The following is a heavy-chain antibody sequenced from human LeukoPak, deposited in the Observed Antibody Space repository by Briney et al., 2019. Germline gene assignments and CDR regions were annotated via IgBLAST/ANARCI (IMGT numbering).Heavy chain of an antibody. D-gene: IGHD3-22*01. CDR2: IYTSGST. Sequence: SETLSLTCTVSGGSISSYYWSWIRQPARKGLEWIGRIYTSGSTNYNPSLKSRVTMSVDTSKNQFSLKLSSVTAADTAVYYCASSRAYYYDSSGYYYFDYWGQGTLVTASS. J-gene: IGHJ4*02. CDR1: GGSISSYY. V-gene: IGHV4-4*07. CDR3: ASSRAYYYDSSGYYYFDY.